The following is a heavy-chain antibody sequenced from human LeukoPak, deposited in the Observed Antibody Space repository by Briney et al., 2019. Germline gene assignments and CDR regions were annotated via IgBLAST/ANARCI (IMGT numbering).Heavy chain of an antibody. Sequence: GASVKVSCKASGYTFTGYYMHWVRQAPGQGLEWMGWINPNSGGTNYAQKFQGRVTMTRDTSISTAYMELSRLRSDDTAVYYCARGPTYYYDSSGYLYWGQGTLVTVSS. V-gene: IGHV1-2*02. J-gene: IGHJ4*02. D-gene: IGHD3-22*01. CDR3: ARGPTYYYDSSGYLY. CDR2: INPNSGGT. CDR1: GYTFTGYY.